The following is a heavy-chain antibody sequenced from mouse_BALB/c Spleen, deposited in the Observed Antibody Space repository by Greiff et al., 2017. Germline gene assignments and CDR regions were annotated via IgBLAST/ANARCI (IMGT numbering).Heavy chain of an antibody. CDR1: GYSITSDYA. J-gene: IGHJ3*01. CDR2: ISYSGST. Sequence: EVQLVESGPGLVKPSQSLSLTCTVTGYSITSDYAWNWIRQFPGNKLEWMGYISYSGSTSYNPSLKSRISITRDTSKNQFFLQLNSVTTEDTATYYCASKRNGKPFAYWGQGTLVTVSA. CDR3: ASKRNGKPFAY. D-gene: IGHD1-1*01. V-gene: IGHV3-2*02.